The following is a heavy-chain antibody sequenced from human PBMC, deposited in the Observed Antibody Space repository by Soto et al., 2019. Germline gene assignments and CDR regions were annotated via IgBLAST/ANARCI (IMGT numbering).Heavy chain of an antibody. CDR1: GGSFSGYY. Sequence: SETLSLTCAVYGGSFSGYYWSWIRQPPGKGLEWIGEINHSGSTNYNPSLKSRVTISVDTSKNQFSLKLSSVTAADTAVYYCARCSNNDYVDYWGQGTLVTVSS. CDR3: ARCSNNDYVDY. CDR2: INHSGST. D-gene: IGHD2-8*01. V-gene: IGHV4-34*01. J-gene: IGHJ4*02.